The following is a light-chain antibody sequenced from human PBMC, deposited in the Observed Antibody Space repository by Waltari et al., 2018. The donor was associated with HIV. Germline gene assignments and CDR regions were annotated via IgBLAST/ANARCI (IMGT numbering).Light chain of an antibody. Sequence: SYELTQPPSVSVSPGQTARITCSGDALPKKYAYWYQKKSGQAPVLVIYEDSKRPSGIPEIFSGASSGTVATLTISGAQVEDEADYYCYSTDSSDWVFGGGTKLTVL. J-gene: IGLJ3*02. V-gene: IGLV3-10*01. CDR3: YSTDSSDWV. CDR1: ALPKKY. CDR2: EDS.